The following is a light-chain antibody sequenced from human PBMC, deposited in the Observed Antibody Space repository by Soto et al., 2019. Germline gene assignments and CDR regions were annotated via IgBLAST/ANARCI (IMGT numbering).Light chain of an antibody. J-gene: IGKJ2*01. V-gene: IGKV1-13*02. CDR2: DAS. Sequence: AIQLTQSPSSLSASVGDRVTITCRASQGISSALAWYQQKPGKAPKLLIYDASSLESGVPSRFRGSGSGTDFTLTISSLQPEDFATYDCQQFNSYPHTFGQGTKLEIK. CDR3: QQFNSYPHT. CDR1: QGISSA.